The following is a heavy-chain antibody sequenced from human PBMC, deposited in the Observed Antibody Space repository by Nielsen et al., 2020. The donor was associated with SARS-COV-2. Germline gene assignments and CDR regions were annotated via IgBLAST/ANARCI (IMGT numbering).Heavy chain of an antibody. CDR2: IYSGGST. J-gene: IGHJ4*02. CDR1: GFTFSNAW. V-gene: IGHV3-53*04. Sequence: GESLKISCAASGFTFSNAWMSWVRQAPGKGLEWVSIIYSGGSTYYADSVKGRFTISRHNSRSTLYLQMNSLRAEDTAVYYCAGSYYSNYAIPYYFDYWGQGTLVTVSS. D-gene: IGHD4-11*01. CDR3: AGSYYSNYAIPYYFDY.